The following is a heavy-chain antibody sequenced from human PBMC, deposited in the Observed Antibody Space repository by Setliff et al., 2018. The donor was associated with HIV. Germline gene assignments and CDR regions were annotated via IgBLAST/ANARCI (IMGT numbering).Heavy chain of an antibody. CDR2: IDHSGST. CDR1: STSLNTYY. Sequence: PSETLSLTCAVYSTSLNTYYWTWIRYTPGRGLQWIGQIDHSGSTNYNPSLKSRVTLSVDASKNQFSLKVESVTAADTATYYCAKKGRYYYGSGVTTDYFDDWGQGTPVTVSS. V-gene: IGHV4-34*01. D-gene: IGHD3-10*01. CDR3: AKKGRYYYGSGVTTDYFDD. J-gene: IGHJ4*02.